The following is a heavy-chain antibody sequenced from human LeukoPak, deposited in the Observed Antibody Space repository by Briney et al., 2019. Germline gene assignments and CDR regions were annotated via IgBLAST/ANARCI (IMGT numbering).Heavy chain of an antibody. CDR2: IYFRGST. D-gene: IGHD4-17*01. J-gene: IGHJ3*02. CDR1: GGSISSGGYH. V-gene: IGHV4-31*03. Sequence: SETLSLTCTVSGGSISSGGYHWSGIRQHPGKGLEGIGYIYFRGSTYYHPSLKSRVNTSGDTSKNQFSLKLSSVTAADTAVYYCARDLMLTSGAFDIWGQGTMVTVSS. CDR3: ARDLMLTSGAFDI.